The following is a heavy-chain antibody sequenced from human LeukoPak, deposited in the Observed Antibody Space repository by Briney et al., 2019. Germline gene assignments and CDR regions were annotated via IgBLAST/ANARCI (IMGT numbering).Heavy chain of an antibody. CDR2: IYPGDSDT. J-gene: IGHJ3*02. CDR1: GFSFTSYW. V-gene: IGHV5-51*01. D-gene: IGHD6-6*01. CDR3: AAGTYSSSSYAFDI. Sequence: GESLKISCKGSGFSFTSYWIGWVRQMPGKGLEWMGIIYPGDSDTRYSPSFQGQATISADKSITTAYLQWSSLKASDTAMYYCAAGTYSSSSYAFDIWGQGTMVSVSS.